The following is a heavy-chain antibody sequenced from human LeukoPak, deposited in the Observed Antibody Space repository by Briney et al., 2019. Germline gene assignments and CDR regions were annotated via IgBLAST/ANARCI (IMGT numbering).Heavy chain of an antibody. V-gene: IGHV4-39*07. CDR2: IYYSGST. D-gene: IGHD4-17*01. J-gene: IGHJ3*02. CDR1: GGSISSSSYY. CDR3: ARPASGYGDYRDDAFDI. Sequence: PSETLSLTCTVSGGSISSSSYYWGWIRQPPGKGLEWIGSIYYSGSTYYNPSLKSRVTISVDTSKNQFSLKLSSVTAADTAVYYCARPASGYGDYRDDAFDIWGQGTMVTVSS.